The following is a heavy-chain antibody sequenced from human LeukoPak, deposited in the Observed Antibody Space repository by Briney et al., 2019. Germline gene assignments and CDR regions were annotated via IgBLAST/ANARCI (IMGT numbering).Heavy chain of an antibody. CDR2: IIPIFGTA. D-gene: IGHD2-2*01. V-gene: IGHV1-69*05. CDR1: GGTFSIYA. Sequence: SVKVSCKASGGTFSIYAISWVRQAPGQGLEWMGGIIPIFGTANYAQKFQGRVTITTDESTSTAYMELSSLRSEDTAVYYCARAAVVPAAMLPDYYSYYMDVWGKGTTVTVSS. CDR3: ARAAVVPAAMLPDYYSYYMDV. J-gene: IGHJ6*03.